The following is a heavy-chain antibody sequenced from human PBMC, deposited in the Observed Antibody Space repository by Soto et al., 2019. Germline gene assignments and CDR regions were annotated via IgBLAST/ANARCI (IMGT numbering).Heavy chain of an antibody. CDR1: GFTFSSYG. CDR3: AKEPRLDILTGPFDY. Sequence: QVQLVESGGGVVQPGRSLRLSCAASGFTFSSYGMHWVRQAPGKGLEWVAVISYDGSNKYYADSVKGRFTISRDNSNNTLYLQMNSLRAEDTAVYYCAKEPRLDILTGPFDYLGQGTLVTVSS. V-gene: IGHV3-30*18. J-gene: IGHJ4*02. CDR2: ISYDGSNK. D-gene: IGHD3-9*01.